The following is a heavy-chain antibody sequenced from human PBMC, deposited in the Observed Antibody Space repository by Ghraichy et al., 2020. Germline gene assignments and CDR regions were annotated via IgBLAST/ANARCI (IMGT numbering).Heavy chain of an antibody. V-gene: IGHV3-30*02. Sequence: GGSLRLSCAASGFTFGSYWLNWVRQAPGKGLEWVAFIRFDGSDKCYDDSVKGRFTISRDNSNNTLSLEMNRLRPEDTAVYYCVKRPAEVRFDYWGQGTLVTVSS. CDR1: GFTFGSYW. CDR3: VKRPAEVRFDY. J-gene: IGHJ4*02. D-gene: IGHD2-2*01. CDR2: IRFDGSDK.